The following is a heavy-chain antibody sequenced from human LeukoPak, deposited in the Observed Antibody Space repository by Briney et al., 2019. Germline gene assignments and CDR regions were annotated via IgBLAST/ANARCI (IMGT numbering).Heavy chain of an antibody. V-gene: IGHV3-23*01. D-gene: IGHD2-8*01. CDR1: GFPFANHA. CDR3: VRGAGYCASFCIKTNWFDP. CDR2: ISNGNT. Sequence: GGSLRLSCAASGFPFANHALSWVRQPPGKGLEWVSAISNGNTYYADSVRGRFTISRDDSKNMVYLQMNSLRVEDTARYYFVRGAGYCASFCIKTNWFDPWGQGTLVTVSS. J-gene: IGHJ5*02.